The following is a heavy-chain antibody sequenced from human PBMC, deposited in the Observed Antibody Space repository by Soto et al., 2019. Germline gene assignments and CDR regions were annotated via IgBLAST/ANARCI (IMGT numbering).Heavy chain of an antibody. Sequence: PAGSLSLSCAASGFTFSDHFMSWIRQPPGKGLEWISYMTPSGSSRSYADSVKGRFTISRDNAKNSLYLQMNSLRGDDTAVYYWARELSGNYLTFDLWGQGTMVTVSS. J-gene: IGHJ3*01. CDR1: GFTFSDHF. CDR3: ARELSGNYLTFDL. V-gene: IGHV3-11*01. D-gene: IGHD1-26*01. CDR2: MTPSGSSR.